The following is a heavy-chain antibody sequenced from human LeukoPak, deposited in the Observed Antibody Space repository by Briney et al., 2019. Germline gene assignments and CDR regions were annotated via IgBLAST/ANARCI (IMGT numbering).Heavy chain of an antibody. CDR1: GGSISSYY. CDR3: ARLPFSPVRGVITNQYYYYYGMDV. D-gene: IGHD3-10*01. V-gene: IGHV4-59*12. Sequence: SETLSLTCTVSGGSISSYYWSWIRQPPGKGLEWIGYIYYSGSTNYNPSPKSRVTISVDTSKNQFSLKLSSVTAADTAVYYCARLPFSPVRGVITNQYYYYYGMDVWGQGTTVTVSS. CDR2: IYYSGST. J-gene: IGHJ6*02.